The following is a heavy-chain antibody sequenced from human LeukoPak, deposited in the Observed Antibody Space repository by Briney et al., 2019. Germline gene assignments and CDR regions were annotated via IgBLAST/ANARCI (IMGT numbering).Heavy chain of an antibody. V-gene: IGHV4-34*01. D-gene: IGHD3-22*01. CDR3: ARGRRVYYYDSSGYPHDAFDI. CDR2: INHSGST. CDR1: GGSFSGYY. J-gene: IGHJ3*02. Sequence: SETLSLTCAVYGGSFSGYYWSWIRQPPGKGLEWIGEINHSGSTNYNPSLKSRVTISVDTSKNQFSLKLSSVTAADTAVYYCARGRRVYYYDSSGYPHDAFDIWGQGTMVTDSS.